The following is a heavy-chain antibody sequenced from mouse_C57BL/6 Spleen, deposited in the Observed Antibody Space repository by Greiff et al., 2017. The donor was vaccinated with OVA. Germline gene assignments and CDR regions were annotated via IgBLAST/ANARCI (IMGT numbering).Heavy chain of an antibody. CDR1: GYSFTGYY. V-gene: IGHV1-31*01. CDR2: IYPYNGVS. J-gene: IGHJ4*01. CDR3: ARRGSAEAMDY. Sequence: DVKLVESGPELVKPGASVKISCKASGYSFTGYYMHWVKQSHGNILDWIGYIYPYNGVSSYNQKFKGKATLTVDKSSSTAYMELRSLTSEDSAVYYCARRGSAEAMDYWGQGTSVTVSS.